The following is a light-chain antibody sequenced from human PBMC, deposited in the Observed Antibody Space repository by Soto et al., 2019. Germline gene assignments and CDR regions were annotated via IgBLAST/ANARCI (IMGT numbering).Light chain of an antibody. Sequence: QSALTQPPSASGSPGQTVTISCTGTSSDVGGYDYVSWYQQHPGKAPNLMIYEVTIRPSGVSDRFSGSKSGNTASLTVSGLRAEDEADYYCSSYTGGNPSYVFGTGTKVTVL. V-gene: IGLV2-8*01. CDR2: EVT. CDR3: SSYTGGNPSYV. CDR1: SSDVGGYDY. J-gene: IGLJ1*01.